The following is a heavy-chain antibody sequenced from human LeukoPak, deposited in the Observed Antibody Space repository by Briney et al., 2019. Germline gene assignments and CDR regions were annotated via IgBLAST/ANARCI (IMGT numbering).Heavy chain of an antibody. Sequence: PGGSLRLSCAASGFTFSSYAMSWVRQAPGKGLEWVSAISGSGGSIYYADSVKGRFTISRDNSKNTLYLQMNSLRAEDTAVYYCAKAGVISIAARPFDYWGQGTLVTVSS. V-gene: IGHV3-23*01. CDR2: ISGSGGSI. J-gene: IGHJ4*02. CDR1: GFTFSSYA. CDR3: AKAGVISIAARPFDY. D-gene: IGHD6-6*01.